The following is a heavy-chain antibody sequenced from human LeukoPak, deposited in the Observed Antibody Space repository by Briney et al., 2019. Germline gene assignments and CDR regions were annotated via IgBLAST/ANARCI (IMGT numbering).Heavy chain of an antibody. V-gene: IGHV3-23*01. CDR1: GFTFSSYA. D-gene: IGHD2-21*01. CDR2: ISGSGGST. J-gene: IGHJ6*02. CDR3: AKDVRNSFAAYGMDV. Sequence: GGSLRLSCAASGFTFSSYAMSWVRQAPGKGLEWVSAISGSGGSTYYADSVKGRFTIFRDNSKNTLYLQMNSLRAGDTAVYYCAKDVRNSFAAYGMDVWGQGTTVTVSS.